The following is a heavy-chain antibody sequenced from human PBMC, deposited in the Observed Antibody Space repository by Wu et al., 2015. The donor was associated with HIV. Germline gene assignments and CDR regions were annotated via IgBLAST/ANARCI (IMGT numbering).Heavy chain of an antibody. D-gene: IGHD2-2*01. CDR2: FGTS. CDR1: GGTFSTYA. Sequence: QVQLVQSGAEVKKPGSSVKVSCKASGGTFSTYAIFGTSNYAQKFQGRVTITADESTSTAYMKLSSLRSEDTAIYYCARGNVTNFYYFMDVWGKGTTVTVSS. V-gene: IGHV1-69*01. J-gene: IGHJ6*03. CDR3: ARGNVTNFYYFMDV.